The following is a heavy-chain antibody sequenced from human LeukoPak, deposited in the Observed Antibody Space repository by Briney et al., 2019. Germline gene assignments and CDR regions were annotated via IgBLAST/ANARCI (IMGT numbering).Heavy chain of an antibody. Sequence: GGSLRLSCAASAFTFSNFWMSWVRQAPGKGLEWVAVISYDGSNKYYADSVKGRFTISRDNSKNTLYLQMNSLRAEDTAVYYCARDHRDSLSFDYWGQGTLVTVSS. CDR1: AFTFSNFW. V-gene: IGHV3-30-3*01. CDR3: ARDHRDSLSFDY. D-gene: IGHD2-15*01. CDR2: ISYDGSNK. J-gene: IGHJ4*02.